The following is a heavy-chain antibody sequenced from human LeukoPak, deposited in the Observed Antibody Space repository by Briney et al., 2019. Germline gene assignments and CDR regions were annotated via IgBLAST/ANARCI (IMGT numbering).Heavy chain of an antibody. Sequence: SGTLSLTCGVSGGSVITTNWWTWVRQPPGKGLEWIGEVHLDGRTNYNPSLESRLTMSVDVSENQVSLKLTSVTAADTAVYYCAREGGFYRPLDYSGQGTLVTVSS. CDR1: GGSVITTNW. CDR2: VHLDGRT. J-gene: IGHJ4*02. CDR3: AREGGFYRPLDY. V-gene: IGHV4-4*02. D-gene: IGHD3-3*01.